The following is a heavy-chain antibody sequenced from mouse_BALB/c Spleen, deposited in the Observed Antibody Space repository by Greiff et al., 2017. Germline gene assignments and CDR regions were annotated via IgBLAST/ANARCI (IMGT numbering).Heavy chain of an antibody. J-gene: IGHJ4*01. CDR3: ARKGGFYAMDY. CDR1: GYTFTSYT. V-gene: IGHV1-4*01. Sequence: VQLQQSGAELARPGASVKMSCKASGYTFTSYTMHWVKQRPGHGLEWIGYINPSSGYTNYNQKFKDKATLTADKSSSTAYMQLSSLTSEDSAVYYCARKGGFYAMDYWGQGTSVTVSS. CDR2: INPSSGYT.